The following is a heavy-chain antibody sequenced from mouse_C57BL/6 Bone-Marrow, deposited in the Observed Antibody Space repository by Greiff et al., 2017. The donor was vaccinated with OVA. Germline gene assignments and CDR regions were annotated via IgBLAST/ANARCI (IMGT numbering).Heavy chain of an antibody. V-gene: IGHV1-19*01. J-gene: IGHJ4*01. CDR2: INPYNGGT. D-gene: IGHD6-5*01. CDR3: ARPIYYAMDY. CDR1: GYTFTDYY. Sequence: EVMLVESGPVLVKPGASVKMSCKASGYTFTDYYMNWVKQSHGKSLEWIGVINPYNGGTSYNQKFKGKATLTVDKSSSTAYMELNSLTSEDSAVYYCARPIYYAMDYWGQGTSVTVSS.